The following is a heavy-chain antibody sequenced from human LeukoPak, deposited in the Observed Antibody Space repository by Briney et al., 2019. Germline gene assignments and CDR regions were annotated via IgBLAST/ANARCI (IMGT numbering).Heavy chain of an antibody. CDR2: ISGSSNYI. V-gene: IGHV3-21*01. D-gene: IGHD6-19*01. Sequence: GGSLRLSCATSGFTFIHHIINWVRQAPGKGLELVAYISGSSNYINYADSVKGRFTISGDNGKTSVYLQMTSLRAEDTAVYYCAREPSGWYVDYWGQGTLVTVSS. J-gene: IGHJ4*02. CDR1: GFTFIHHI. CDR3: AREPSGWYVDY.